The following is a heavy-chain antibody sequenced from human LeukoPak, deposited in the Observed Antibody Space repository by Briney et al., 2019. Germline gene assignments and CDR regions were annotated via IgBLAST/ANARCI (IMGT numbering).Heavy chain of an antibody. CDR1: GFTFSSYG. J-gene: IGHJ4*02. CDR3: AKDDNGYFDY. Sequence: GRFLRLSCAASGFTFSSYGMHWVRQAPGKGLEGGAVIWYDGSNTYYADSVKGRFTISRDNSKNTLYLQMNSLRAEDTAVYYCAKDDNGYFDYWGQGTLVTVSS. D-gene: IGHD2-8*01. CDR2: IWYDGSNT. V-gene: IGHV3-33*06.